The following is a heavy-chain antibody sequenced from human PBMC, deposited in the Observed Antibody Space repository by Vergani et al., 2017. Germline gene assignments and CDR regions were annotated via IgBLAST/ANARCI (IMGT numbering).Heavy chain of an antibody. J-gene: IGHJ6*02. CDR2: INTNSGNP. CDR3: ARGRQWRLTEYLYGMDV. D-gene: IGHD6-19*01. V-gene: IGHV7-4-1*02. CDR1: GYTFTNYP. Sequence: VQLVESGAAVKKPGASVRISCEASGYTFTNYPLIWVRQAPGQGLEFMGWINTNSGNPTYAPGFTGRFVFSLDTSVSTAYLQISGLKAEDSAVYYCARGRQWRLTEYLYGMDVWGQGTTVTVSS.